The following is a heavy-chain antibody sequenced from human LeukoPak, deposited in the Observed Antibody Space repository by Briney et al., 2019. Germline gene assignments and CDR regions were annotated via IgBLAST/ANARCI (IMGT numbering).Heavy chain of an antibody. Sequence: GGSLRLSCAASGFTFSNYEMNWIRQAPGKGLEWISYISNSGNTKYYADSVKGRFSISRDNANNSVYLQMNNLRAEDTAVYYCAKGRRAPLVGTITKSWIDYWGQGTLVTVSS. CDR3: AKGRRAPLVGTITKSWIDY. CDR2: ISNSGNTK. J-gene: IGHJ4*02. CDR1: GFTFSNYE. D-gene: IGHD1-7*01. V-gene: IGHV3-48*03.